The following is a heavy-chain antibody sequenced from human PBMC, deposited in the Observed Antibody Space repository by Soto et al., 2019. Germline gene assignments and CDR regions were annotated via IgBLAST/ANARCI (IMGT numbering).Heavy chain of an antibody. J-gene: IGHJ5*01. CDR3: ATMATFRSLNWFDR. D-gene: IGHD3-16*02. CDR2: MNPGSGDT. Sequence: ASVKVSCKASGYTFTNNDVSWVRQATGQGLEWMGWMNPGSGDTGYAQKFQGRVTMTRDISIATAYMELSSLRSDDTAIYYCATMATFRSLNWFDRWCQGTLVTVSS. V-gene: IGHV1-8*01. CDR1: GYTFTNND.